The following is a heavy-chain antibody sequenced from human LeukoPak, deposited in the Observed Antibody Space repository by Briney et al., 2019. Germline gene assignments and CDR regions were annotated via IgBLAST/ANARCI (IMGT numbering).Heavy chain of an antibody. J-gene: IGHJ4*02. CDR1: GFTFSPHY. Sequence: PGGSLRLSCAASGFTFSPHYTDWVRQSPGQGLEWVGLIRNKADGYTTIYAASVKGRFTISRDDSQNSVYLQMDSLKIEDTAVYYCGDHGSAGTDHWGQGTLVTVSS. D-gene: IGHD3-10*01. CDR2: IRNKADGYTT. CDR3: GDHGSAGTDH. V-gene: IGHV3-72*01.